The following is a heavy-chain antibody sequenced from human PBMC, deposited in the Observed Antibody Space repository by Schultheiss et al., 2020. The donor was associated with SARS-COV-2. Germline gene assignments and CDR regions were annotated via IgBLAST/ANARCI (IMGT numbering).Heavy chain of an antibody. V-gene: IGHV3-48*03. CDR2: ISGSGGSA. J-gene: IGHJ4*02. Sequence: GGSLRLSCAASGFTFSSYEMNWVRQAPGKGLEWVSAISGSGGSADYADSVQGRFTISRDNAKNSLYLQMNSLRAEDTAVYYCARVPYYGSGSNFDYWGQGTLVTVSS. D-gene: IGHD3-10*01. CDR1: GFTFSSYE. CDR3: ARVPYYGSGSNFDY.